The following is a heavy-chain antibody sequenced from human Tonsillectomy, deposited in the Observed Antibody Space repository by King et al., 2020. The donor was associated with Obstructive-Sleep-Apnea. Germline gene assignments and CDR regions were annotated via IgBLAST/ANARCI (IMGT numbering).Heavy chain of an antibody. V-gene: IGHV1-46*01. CDR1: GYTFTNYQ. CDR3: ARGGGSGWLVRWFDP. CDR2: MQPSGGTP. D-gene: IGHD6-25*01. Sequence: QLVQSGAEVKRPGASVKVSCRGSGYTFTNYQIHWVRQAPGQEFDWMAIMQPSGGTPTFAQKFQGRVTTTSDTSTNTVYLERSGLTSEDTAIYYCARGGGSGWLVRWFDPWGQGTLVTVSS. J-gene: IGHJ5*02.